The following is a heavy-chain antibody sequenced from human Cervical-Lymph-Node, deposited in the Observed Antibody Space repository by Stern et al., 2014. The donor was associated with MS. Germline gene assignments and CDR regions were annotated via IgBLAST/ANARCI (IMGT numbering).Heavy chain of an antibody. Sequence: AQLVQSGAEVKKLGDSLKISCKASGYSFISDWIGWVRQVPGKGMEWMGNIYPGDSDTRYSPSFQGLVTISADKSITTAYLQWNSLKASDTALYYCVRGGSGQLVGPFQHWGQGTLLSVTS. CDR3: VRGGSGQLVGPFQH. V-gene: IGHV5-51*03. J-gene: IGHJ1*01. CDR1: GYSFISDW. CDR2: IYPGDSDT. D-gene: IGHD6-6*01.